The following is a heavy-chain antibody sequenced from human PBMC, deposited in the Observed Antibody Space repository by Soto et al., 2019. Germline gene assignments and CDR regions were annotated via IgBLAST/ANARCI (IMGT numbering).Heavy chain of an antibody. Sequence: LSLTCTVSGGSISSSSHYWGWIRQPPGKGLEWIGNIYYSGSTYYNPSLKSRITISVDTSRNQFSLKLSSVTAAETAVYYCAREENLNSGFDYWGQGTLVTVSS. CDR2: IYYSGST. CDR3: AREENLNSGFDY. D-gene: IGHD1-7*01. J-gene: IGHJ4*02. CDR1: GGSISSSSHY. V-gene: IGHV4-39*02.